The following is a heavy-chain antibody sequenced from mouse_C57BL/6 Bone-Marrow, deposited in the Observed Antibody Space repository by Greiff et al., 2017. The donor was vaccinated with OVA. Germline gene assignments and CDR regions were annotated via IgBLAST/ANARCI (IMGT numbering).Heavy chain of an antibody. Sequence: EVQVVESGGGLVQPGGSLSLSCAASGFTFTDYYMSWVRQPPGKALEWLGFIRNKANGYTTEYSASVKGRFTISRDNSQSILYLQMNALRAEDSATYYCARIYYDYFMDYWGQGTSVTVSS. CDR2: IRNKANGYTT. V-gene: IGHV7-3*01. CDR3: ARIYYDYFMDY. D-gene: IGHD2-4*01. CDR1: GFTFTDYY. J-gene: IGHJ4*01.